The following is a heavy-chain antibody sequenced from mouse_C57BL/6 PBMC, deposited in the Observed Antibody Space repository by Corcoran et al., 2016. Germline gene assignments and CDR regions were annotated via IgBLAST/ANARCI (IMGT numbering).Heavy chain of an antibody. V-gene: IGHV1-18*01. D-gene: IGHD2-1*01. CDR1: GYTFTDYN. CDR3: ARPYGNYRYYFDY. J-gene: IGHJ2*01. CDR2: INPNNGGT. Sequence: EVQLQQSGPELVKPGASVKIPCKASGYTFTDYNLDWVKQSHGKSLEWIGDINPNNGGTIYNQKFKGKATLTVDKSSSTAYMELRSLTSEDTAVYYCARPYGNYRYYFDYWGQGTTLTVSS.